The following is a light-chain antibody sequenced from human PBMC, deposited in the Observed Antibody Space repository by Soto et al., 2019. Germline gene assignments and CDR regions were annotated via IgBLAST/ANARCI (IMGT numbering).Light chain of an antibody. J-gene: IGKJ1*01. CDR1: QSVSSN. CDR3: QQYNNWPRT. Sequence: EIVMTQSPATRSVSPGERATLSCRASQSVSSNLAWYRQKPGQAPRLLIYGASTRATGIPARFSGSGSGTEFTLTISSLQSEDFAVYYCQQYNNWPRTFGQGTKVEIK. CDR2: GAS. V-gene: IGKV3-15*01.